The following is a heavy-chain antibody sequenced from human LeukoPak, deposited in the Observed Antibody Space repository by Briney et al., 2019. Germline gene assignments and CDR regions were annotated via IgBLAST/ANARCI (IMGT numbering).Heavy chain of an antibody. V-gene: IGHV3-23*01. D-gene: IGHD3/OR15-3a*01. CDR3: ARGTGNYFYYMAV. CDR2: ISGSGGST. CDR1: GFTFSSYA. Sequence: PGGSLRLSCAASGFTFSSYAMSWVRQAPGKGLEWVSAISGSGGSTYYADSVKGRFTISRDNSKNTLYLQMNSLRAEDTAVYYCARGTGNYFYYMAVWGKGTTVTVSS. J-gene: IGHJ6*03.